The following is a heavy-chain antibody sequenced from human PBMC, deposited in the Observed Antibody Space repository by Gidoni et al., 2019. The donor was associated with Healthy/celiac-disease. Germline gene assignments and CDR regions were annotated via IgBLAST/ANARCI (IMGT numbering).Heavy chain of an antibody. CDR1: GYSFTSYW. Sequence: VQLVQSGAVVKERGESLKISCKGSGYSFTSYWIGWVRQMPGNGLERIGINYPGDSDTRYSPSFQGQVTISADKSISTAYLQWSSLKASDTDMYYCARHLEMATPGAFDYWGQGTLVTVSS. V-gene: IGHV5-51*01. J-gene: IGHJ4*02. CDR2: NYPGDSDT. CDR3: ARHLEMATPGAFDY. D-gene: IGHD5-12*01.